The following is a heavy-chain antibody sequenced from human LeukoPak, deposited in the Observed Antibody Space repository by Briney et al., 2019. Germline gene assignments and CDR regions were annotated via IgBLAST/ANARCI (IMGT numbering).Heavy chain of an antibody. D-gene: IGHD6-19*01. CDR1: GGTFSSYA. V-gene: IGHV1-69*05. Sequence: SVKASCKASGGTFSSYAISWVRQAPGQGPEWMGGIIPIFGTANYAQKFQGRVTITTDESTSTAYMELSSLRSEDTVVYYCAGRGYSGWSYYYYYMDVWGKGTTVTVSS. CDR2: IIPIFGTA. CDR3: AGRGYSGWSYYYYYMDV. J-gene: IGHJ6*03.